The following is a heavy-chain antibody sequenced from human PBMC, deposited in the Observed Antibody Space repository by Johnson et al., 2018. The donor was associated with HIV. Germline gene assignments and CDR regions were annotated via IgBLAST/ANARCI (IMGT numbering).Heavy chain of an antibody. CDR3: ARDSAEQVGDAIDGFDV. CDR2: ISYDGDTK. Sequence: QVQLLESGGGAVQPGKSLRLSCVVSGFTFSSYAVHWVRQAPGKGLEWVAVISYDGDTKYYADSVKGRFTISRDNSKNSLYLQMDSLRVEDTAVYYCARDSAEQVGDAIDGFDVWGQGTMVTVSS. CDR1: GFTFSSYA. J-gene: IGHJ3*01. D-gene: IGHD2-8*01. V-gene: IGHV3-30-3*01.